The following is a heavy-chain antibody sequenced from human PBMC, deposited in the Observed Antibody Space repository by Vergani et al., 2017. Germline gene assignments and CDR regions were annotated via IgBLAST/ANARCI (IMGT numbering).Heavy chain of an antibody. J-gene: IGHJ4*02. D-gene: IGHD3-3*01. V-gene: IGHV3-7*01. CDR3: ARLTTRFLEWLSQNYFDY. CDR2: IKQDGSEK. CDR1: GFTFSSYW. Sequence: EVQLQESGGGLVQPGGSLRLSCAASGFTFSSYWMSWVRQAPGKGLEWVANIKQDGSEKYYVDSVKGRFTISRDNAKNSLYLQMNSLRAEDTAVYYCARLTTRFLEWLSQNYFDYWGQGTLVTVSS.